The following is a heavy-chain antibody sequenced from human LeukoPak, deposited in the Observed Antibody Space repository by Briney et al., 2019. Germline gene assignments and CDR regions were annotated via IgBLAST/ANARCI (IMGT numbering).Heavy chain of an antibody. V-gene: IGHV4-59*01. CDR3: ARMRELQFDY. J-gene: IGHJ4*02. D-gene: IGHD1-26*01. CDR2: IYYSGST. Sequence: GSLRLSCAASGFTFSSYWMSWIRQPPGKGLEWIGYIYYSGSTNYNPSLKSRVTISVDTSKNQFSLKLSSVTAADTAVYYCARMRELQFDYWGQGTLVTVSS. CDR1: GFTFSSYW.